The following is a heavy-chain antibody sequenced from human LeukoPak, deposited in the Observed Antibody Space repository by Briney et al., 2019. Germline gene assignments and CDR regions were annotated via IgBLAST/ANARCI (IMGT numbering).Heavy chain of an antibody. Sequence: GGSLRLSCAASGLTFSRYVMIWVRQAPGKGLQWVSTISYDGDNKYYVDSVKGRFTISRDNSKNTLYLQMNSLRAEDTAVYYCARAGGQLLHGFGYFEYWGQGTLVTVSS. CDR3: ARAGGQLLHGFGYFEY. V-gene: IGHV3-30*04. CDR2: ISYDGDNK. D-gene: IGHD6-13*01. J-gene: IGHJ4*02. CDR1: GLTFSRYV.